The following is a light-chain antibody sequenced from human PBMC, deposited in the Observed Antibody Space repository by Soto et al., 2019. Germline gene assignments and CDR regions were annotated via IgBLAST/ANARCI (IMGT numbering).Light chain of an antibody. CDR3: QHAYVAPYC. J-gene: IGKJ2*03. Sequence: DIQMTQSPSSVSASLGDTVTITCRASQDINVYLNWYQQKPGEVPKLLIYSGSTLHSGVPSRFTGSGSETDFTLTIRSLQPEDFATYYCQHAYVAPYCFGQGTKVDIK. CDR2: SGS. CDR1: QDINVY. V-gene: IGKV1-39*01.